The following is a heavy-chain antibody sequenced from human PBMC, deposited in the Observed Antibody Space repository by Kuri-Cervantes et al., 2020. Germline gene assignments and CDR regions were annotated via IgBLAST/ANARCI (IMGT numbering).Heavy chain of an antibody. J-gene: IGHJ6*02. D-gene: IGHD2-15*01. CDR3: AREGCSGASCRNTPYNYYGMDV. V-gene: IGHV3-48*02. CDR1: GFTFSSYS. CDR2: ISSSSSTI. Sequence: ETLSLTCAASGFTFSSYSMNWVRQAPGKGLEWVSYISSSSSTIYYADSVKGRFTISRDNAKNSLYLQMNSLSDEDTAVYFCAREGCSGASCRNTPYNYYGMDVWGQGTTVTVSS.